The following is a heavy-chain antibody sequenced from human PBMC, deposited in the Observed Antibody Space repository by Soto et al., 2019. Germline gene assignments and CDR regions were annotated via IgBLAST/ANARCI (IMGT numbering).Heavy chain of an antibody. Sequence: PSETLSLTCAVYGGSFSGYYWSWIRQPPGKGLEWIGEINHSGSTNYNPSLKSRVTISVDTSKNQFSLKLSSLTAAATAVYYCASDHVIAAAGKSPFQHWGQGTLVTVSS. CDR1: GGSFSGYY. D-gene: IGHD6-13*01. CDR2: INHSGST. V-gene: IGHV4-34*01. CDR3: ASDHVIAAAGKSPFQH. J-gene: IGHJ1*01.